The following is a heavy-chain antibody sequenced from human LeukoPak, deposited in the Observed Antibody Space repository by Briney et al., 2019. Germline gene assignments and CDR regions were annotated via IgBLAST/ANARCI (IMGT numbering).Heavy chain of an antibody. CDR1: GGSISSYY. D-gene: IGHD2-2*01. Sequence: PSETLSLTCTVSGGSISSYYWSWIRQPPGKGLEWIGYIYYSGSTNYNPSLKSRVTISVDTSKNQFSLKLSSVTAADTAVYYCARDGCSSTSCYPNDNWFDPWGQGTLVTVSS. CDR3: ARDGCSSTSCYPNDNWFDP. V-gene: IGHV4-59*01. CDR2: IYYSGST. J-gene: IGHJ5*02.